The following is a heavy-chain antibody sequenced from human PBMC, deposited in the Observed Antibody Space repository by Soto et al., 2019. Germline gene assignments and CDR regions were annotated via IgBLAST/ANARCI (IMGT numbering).Heavy chain of an antibody. CDR1: GFTFSSYA. Sequence: QVQLVESGGGVVQPGRSLRLSCAASGFTFSSYAMHWVRQAPGKGLEWVAVISYDGSNKYYADSVKGRFTISRDNSKNTLYLQMNSLRAEDTAVYYCARDPGGWDCGGDCYAGYFDYWGQGTLVTVSS. D-gene: IGHD2-21*02. CDR2: ISYDGSNK. J-gene: IGHJ4*02. V-gene: IGHV3-30-3*01. CDR3: ARDPGGWDCGGDCYAGYFDY.